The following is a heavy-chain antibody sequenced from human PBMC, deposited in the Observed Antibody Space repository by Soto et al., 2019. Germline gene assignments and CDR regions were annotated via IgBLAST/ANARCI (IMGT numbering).Heavy chain of an antibody. CDR3: ARQGGAYCTNGVCPYYYGMDV. Sequence: LGESLKISCKGSGYSFTSYWIGWVRQMPGKGLEWMGIIYPGDSDTRYSPSFQGQVTISADKSISTAYLQWSSLKASDTAMYYCARQGGAYCTNGVCPYYYGMDVWGQGTTVTVSS. J-gene: IGHJ6*02. CDR1: GYSFTSYW. V-gene: IGHV5-51*01. CDR2: IYPGDSDT. D-gene: IGHD2-8*01.